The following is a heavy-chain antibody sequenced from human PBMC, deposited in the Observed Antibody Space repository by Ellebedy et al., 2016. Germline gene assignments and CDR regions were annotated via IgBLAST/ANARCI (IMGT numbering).Heavy chain of an antibody. CDR2: IYPGDSDT. J-gene: IGHJ4*02. V-gene: IGHV5-51*01. CDR3: ARPSGVGATWYPFDY. CDR1: GYSFTKYW. D-gene: IGHD1-26*01. Sequence: GESLKISXKGSGYSFTKYWIAWVRQMPGKGLEWMGIIYPGDSDTRYSPSFQGQVTISADKSISTAYLQWSSLKASDTAMYYCARPSGVGATWYPFDYWGQGTLVTVSS.